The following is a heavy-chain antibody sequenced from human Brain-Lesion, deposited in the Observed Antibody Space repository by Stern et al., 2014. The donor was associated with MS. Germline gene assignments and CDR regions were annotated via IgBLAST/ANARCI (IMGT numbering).Heavy chain of an antibody. CDR3: ARDHFTTSLDV. CDR1: GGSLSSDNYY. V-gene: IGHV4-31*03. Sequence: QVQLQESGPGLVKPSQPLSLTCTVSGGSLSSDNYYWTWIRQHPGQGLEWIGHIYYSGTTYYNPSLRSRVSITVDTSKNLFSLRLSSVTAADTAVYYCARDHFTTSLDVWGHGTTVTVS. D-gene: IGHD2-2*01. J-gene: IGHJ6*02. CDR2: IYYSGTT.